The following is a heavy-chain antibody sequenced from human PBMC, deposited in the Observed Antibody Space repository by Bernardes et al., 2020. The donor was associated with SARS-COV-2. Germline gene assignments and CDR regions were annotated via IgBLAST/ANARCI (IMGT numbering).Heavy chain of an antibody. CDR2: INPSGGST. CDR3: ARDPTHYDILTGYYSDGMDV. V-gene: IGHV1-46*01. Sequence: ASVKVSCKASGYTFTSYYMHWVRQAPGQGLEWMGIINPSGGSTSHAQKFQGRVTMTRDTPTSTVYMELSSLRSEDTAVYYCARDPTHYDILTGYYSDGMDVWGQGTTVTVSS. J-gene: IGHJ6*02. CDR1: GYTFTSYY. D-gene: IGHD3-9*01.